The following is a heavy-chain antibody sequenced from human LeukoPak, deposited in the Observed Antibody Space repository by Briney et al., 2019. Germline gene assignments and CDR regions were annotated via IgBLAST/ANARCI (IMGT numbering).Heavy chain of an antibody. CDR1: GYIFSDHW. Sequence: GESLKISCKGSGYIFSDHWIGWVRQMPGNGLEWMGIMYPGDSETRYSPSFQGQVTFSADKALSTAYLQWSSLKASDTAIYYCARHLLLGTDYYFDYWGQGSLVTVSS. J-gene: IGHJ4*02. V-gene: IGHV5-51*01. D-gene: IGHD7-27*01. CDR2: MYPGDSET. CDR3: ARHLLLGTDYYFDY.